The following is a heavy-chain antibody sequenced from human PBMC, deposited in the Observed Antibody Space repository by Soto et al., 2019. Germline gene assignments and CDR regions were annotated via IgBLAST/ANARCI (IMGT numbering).Heavy chain of an antibody. CDR1: GYTFTSND. V-gene: IGHV1-8*01. CDR3: ARVGQRGLEWLLVPGWFDP. D-gene: IGHD3-3*01. Sequence: QVQLVQSGAEVKKPGASVKVSCKASGYTFTSNDIHWVRQAPGQGLEWMGWINPNSGNTGYAQKFQGRVTMTRYTSISTAYMERSRLRSEDTAVYYCARVGQRGLEWLLVPGWFDPWGPGTLVTVSS. J-gene: IGHJ5*02. CDR2: INPNSGNT.